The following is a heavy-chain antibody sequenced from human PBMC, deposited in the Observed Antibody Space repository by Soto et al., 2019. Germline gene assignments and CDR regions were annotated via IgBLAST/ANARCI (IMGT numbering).Heavy chain of an antibody. CDR2: LYYTGTT. D-gene: IGHD6-13*01. CDR1: AGSIGSSSNY. CDR3: GAYSSSTSCYDSFDP. V-gene: IGHV4-39*01. Sequence: SQTLSLTCSLSAGSIGSSSNYFGWPRQPPGKGREWFGRLYYTGTTYYNSSLKSRFTSSADKSQNQFSLRLSSVTAAPMAVYYCGAYSSSTSCYDSFDPWGRETRVTFSS. J-gene: IGHJ5*02.